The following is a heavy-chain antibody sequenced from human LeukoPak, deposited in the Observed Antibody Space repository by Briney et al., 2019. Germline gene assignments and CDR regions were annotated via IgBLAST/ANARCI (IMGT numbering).Heavy chain of an antibody. V-gene: IGHV3-21*01. CDR2: ISSSSSYI. D-gene: IGHD3-22*01. Sequence: GGSLRLSCAASGFTFSSYGMHWVRQAPGKGLEWVSSISSSSSYIYYADSVKGRFTISRDNAENSLYLQMSSLRAEDTAVYYCARGSGVYEMIVVVLDYWGQGTLVTVSS. J-gene: IGHJ4*02. CDR1: GFTFSSYG. CDR3: ARGSGVYEMIVVVLDY.